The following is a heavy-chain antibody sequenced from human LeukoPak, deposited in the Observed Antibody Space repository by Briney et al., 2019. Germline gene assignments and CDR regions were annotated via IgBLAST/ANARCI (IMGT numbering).Heavy chain of an antibody. J-gene: IGHJ4*02. Sequence: GGSLRLSCAASGFTFSSYAMSWVRQAPGKGLEWVSAISGSGGSTYYADSVKGRFTISRDNSKNTLYLQMNSLRAEDTAVYYCAKSLLWFGELLPSDYWGQGTLVTVSS. V-gene: IGHV3-23*01. CDR2: ISGSGGST. D-gene: IGHD3-10*01. CDR1: GFTFSSYA. CDR3: AKSLLWFGELLPSDY.